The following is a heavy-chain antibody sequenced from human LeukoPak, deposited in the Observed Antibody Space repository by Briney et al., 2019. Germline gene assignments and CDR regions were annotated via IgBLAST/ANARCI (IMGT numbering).Heavy chain of an antibody. CDR3: AKGRGPPYYFDF. CDR2: IERDGSEK. J-gene: IGHJ4*02. CDR1: GFTFNSYW. D-gene: IGHD3-10*01. V-gene: IGHV3-7*03. Sequence: PGGSLRLSCAASGFTFNSYWMNWVRQAPGKGLEWVANIERDGSEKYYVDSVKGRFTISRDNAKNSLDLQMNSLRVEDTAVYYCAKGRGPPYYFDFWGQGTLVTVSS.